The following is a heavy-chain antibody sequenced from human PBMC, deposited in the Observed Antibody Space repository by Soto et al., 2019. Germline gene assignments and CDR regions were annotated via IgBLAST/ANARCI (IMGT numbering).Heavy chain of an antibody. V-gene: IGHV1-2*02. D-gene: IGHD3-22*01. CDR2: INPNSGGT. CDR3: AISRGDDSSGFNWFDP. CDR1: GYTFTGYY. J-gene: IGHJ5*02. Sequence: QVQLVQSGAEVKKPGASVKVSCKASGYTFTGYYMHWVRQAPGQGLEWMGWINPNSGGTNYAQKFQGRVTMTRDTSISTAYMELSRLRSDDTAVYYCAISRGDDSSGFNWFDPWGQGTLVTVSS.